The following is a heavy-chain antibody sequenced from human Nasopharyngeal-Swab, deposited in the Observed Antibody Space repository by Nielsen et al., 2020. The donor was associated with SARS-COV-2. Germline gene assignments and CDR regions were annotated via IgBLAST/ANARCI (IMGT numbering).Heavy chain of an antibody. J-gene: IGHJ3*02. CDR3: ARGLIAAYDAFDI. Sequence: GGSLRLSCADSGFSFSSYAMSWVRQAPGKGLEWVSLISSSGSATYYADSVKGRFTISRDNAKNSLYLQMNSLRAEDTAVYYCARGLIAAYDAFDIWGQGTMVTVSS. D-gene: IGHD3-22*01. V-gene: IGHV3-23*01. CDR1: GFSFSSYA. CDR2: ISSSGSAT.